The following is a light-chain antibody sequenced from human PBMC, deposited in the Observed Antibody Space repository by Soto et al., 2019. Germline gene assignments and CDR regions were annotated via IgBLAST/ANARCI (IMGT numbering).Light chain of an antibody. CDR1: QSLLHTNGYNP. Sequence: DVVLTQSPLSLAVTPGEPASISCRSSQSLLHTNGYNPLDWYLQKPGQSPQLLIYLGSNRASGVPNRFSGSGSCTDFTLTISRVEAEDVGVYYCMQALQTVFTFGPGTKVHIK. CDR3: MQALQTVFT. J-gene: IGKJ3*01. V-gene: IGKV2-28*01. CDR2: LGS.